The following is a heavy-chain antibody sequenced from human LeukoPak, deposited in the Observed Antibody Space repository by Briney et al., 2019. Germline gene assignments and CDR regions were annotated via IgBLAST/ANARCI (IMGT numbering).Heavy chain of an antibody. D-gene: IGHD6-13*01. Sequence: PSETLSLTCAGYGGSFSGYYWSWIRQPPGKGLEWIGEINHSGSTNYNPSLKSRVTISVDTSKNQFSLKLSSVTAADTAVYYCARRSPYSSSLDYWGQGTLVTVSS. CDR1: GGSFSGYY. CDR3: ARRSPYSSSLDY. J-gene: IGHJ4*02. V-gene: IGHV4-34*01. CDR2: INHSGST.